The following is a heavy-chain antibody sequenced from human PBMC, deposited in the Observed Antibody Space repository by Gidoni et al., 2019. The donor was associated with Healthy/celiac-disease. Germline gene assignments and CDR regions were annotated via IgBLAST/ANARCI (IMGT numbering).Heavy chain of an antibody. CDR2: ISGSGGST. Sequence: EVQLLESGGGLVQPVGSLILSCSASGFTLGSYAMSWVRQAPGKGLEWVAAISGSGGSTYYADSVKGRFTISRDNSKNTLYLQMNSLRAEDTAVYYCAKRRQGAIRGVIPYGMDVWGQGTTVTVSS. J-gene: IGHJ6*02. D-gene: IGHD3-10*01. CDR1: GFTLGSYA. V-gene: IGHV3-23*01. CDR3: AKRRQGAIRGVIPYGMDV.